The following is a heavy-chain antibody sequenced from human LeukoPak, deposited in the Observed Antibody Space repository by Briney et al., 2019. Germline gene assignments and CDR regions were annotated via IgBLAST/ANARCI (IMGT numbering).Heavy chain of an antibody. D-gene: IGHD6-19*01. Sequence: SGGSLRLSCAGSGFIFSGYSMSWVRQAPGKGLQWVSLINKDSRDIRYADSVKGRFTISRDSAKNSLYLQMDSLRVEDTAVYYCARDASGWSRDYWGQGTLVTVSS. CDR1: GFIFSGYS. J-gene: IGHJ4*02. CDR2: INKDSRDI. CDR3: ARDASGWSRDY. V-gene: IGHV3-21*01.